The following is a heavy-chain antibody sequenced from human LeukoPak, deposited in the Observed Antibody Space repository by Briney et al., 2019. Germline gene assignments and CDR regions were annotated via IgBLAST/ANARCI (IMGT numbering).Heavy chain of an antibody. CDR1: GFTFSSYG. CDR3: AKDPNFYYCMDV. CDR2: ISGRRDST. J-gene: IGHJ6*03. Sequence: GGTLRLSCATSGFTFSSYGMSWVRQAPGKGLEWVSTISGRRDSTSYADSVKGRFTISRDNSKNTLYLQMNSLRAEDTAVYYCAKDPNFYYCMDVWGKGTTVTISS. V-gene: IGHV3-23*01.